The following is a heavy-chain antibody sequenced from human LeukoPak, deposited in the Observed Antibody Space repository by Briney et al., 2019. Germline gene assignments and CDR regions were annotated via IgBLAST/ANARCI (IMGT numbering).Heavy chain of an antibody. CDR2: INPSGGST. V-gene: IGHV1-46*01. CDR1: GYTFTSYY. J-gene: IGHJ4*02. Sequence: ASVKVSCKASGYTFTSYYMHWVRQAPGQGLEWMGIINPSGGSTNYAQKFQGRVTITADESTSTAYMELSSLRSEDTAVYYCARLSGYFEDYWGQGTLVTVSS. D-gene: IGHD3-22*01. CDR3: ARLSGYFEDY.